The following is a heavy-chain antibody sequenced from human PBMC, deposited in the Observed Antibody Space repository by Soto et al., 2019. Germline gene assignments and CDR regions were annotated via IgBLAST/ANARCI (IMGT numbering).Heavy chain of an antibody. CDR2: ISYDGSNK. CDR3: AKDTVISSGRTWYFDY. J-gene: IGHJ4*02. CDR1: TFSSYG. Sequence: TFSSYGMHWVRQAPGKGLEWVAVISYDGSNKYYADSVKGRFTISRDNSKNTLYLQMNSLRAEDTAVHYCAKDTVISSGRTWYFDYWGQGTLVTVSS. D-gene: IGHD6-19*01. V-gene: IGHV3-30*18.